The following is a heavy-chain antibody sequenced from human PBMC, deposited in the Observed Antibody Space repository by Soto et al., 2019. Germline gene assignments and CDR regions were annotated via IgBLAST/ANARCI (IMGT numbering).Heavy chain of an antibody. CDR2: ISGSGGST. D-gene: IGHD3-9*01. V-gene: IGHV3-23*01. J-gene: IGHJ6*02. Sequence: GGSLRLSCAASGFTFSSYAMSWVRQAPGKGLEWVSAISGSGGSTYYADSVKGRFTISSDNSKNTLYLQMNSLRAEDTAVYYCAKCAWLFDWLPPSHYGMDVWGQGTTVTVSS. CDR1: GFTFSSYA. CDR3: AKCAWLFDWLPPSHYGMDV.